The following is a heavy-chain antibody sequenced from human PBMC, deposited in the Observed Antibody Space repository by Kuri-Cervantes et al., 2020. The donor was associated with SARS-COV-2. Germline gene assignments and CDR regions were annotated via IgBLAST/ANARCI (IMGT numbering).Heavy chain of an antibody. CDR2: ISGSGGST. Sequence: ETLSLTCAASGFTFSSCAMSWVRQAPGKGLEWVSAISGSGGSTYYADSVKGRFTISRDNSKNTLYLQMNSLRAEDTAVYYCSKTNMVQGVIISGWIDYWGQGTLVTVSS. CDR3: SKTNMVQGVIISGWIDY. J-gene: IGHJ4*02. D-gene: IGHD3-10*01. V-gene: IGHV3-23*01. CDR1: GFTFSSCA.